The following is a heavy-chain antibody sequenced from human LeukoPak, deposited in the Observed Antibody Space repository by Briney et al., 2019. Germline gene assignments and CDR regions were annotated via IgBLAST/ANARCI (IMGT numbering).Heavy chain of an antibody. D-gene: IGHD3-10*01. Sequence: ASVKVSCEASGYTFTSYDINWVRQATGQGLEWMGWMNPNSGNTGYAQKFQGRVTITRNTSISTAYMELSSLRSEDTAVYYCARGHRRGSGSRPSYYYYMDVWGKGTTVTVSS. CDR1: GYTFTSYD. CDR3: ARGHRRGSGSRPSYYYYMDV. V-gene: IGHV1-8*03. CDR2: MNPNSGNT. J-gene: IGHJ6*03.